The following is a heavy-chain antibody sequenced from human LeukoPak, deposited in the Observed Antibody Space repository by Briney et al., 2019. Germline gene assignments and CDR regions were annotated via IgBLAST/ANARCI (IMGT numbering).Heavy chain of an antibody. CDR2: IKSKTDGGTT. J-gene: IGHJ4*02. D-gene: IGHD3-22*01. CDR3: TTGTYYYDSSGYYIRYFDY. Sequence: PGGSLRLSCAASGFTFSNAWMSWVRQAPGKGLEWVGRIKSKTDGGTTDYAAPVKGRFTISRDDPKNTLYLQMNSLKTEDTAVYYCTTGTYYYDSSGYYIRYFDYWGQGTLVTVSS. CDR1: GFTFSNAW. V-gene: IGHV3-15*01.